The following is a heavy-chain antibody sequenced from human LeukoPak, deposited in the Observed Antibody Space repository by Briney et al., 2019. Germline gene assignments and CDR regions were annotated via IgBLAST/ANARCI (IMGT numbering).Heavy chain of an antibody. CDR1: GFTFDDYV. CDR2: ISWNTGSI. CDR3: AKDRHPDSTYWYFDL. J-gene: IGHJ2*01. Sequence: GGSLRLSCAASGFTFDDYVMHWVRQAPGKGLEWVSSISWNTGSIGYADSVKGRFTISRDNAKNSLYLQMNSLRAEDTALYYCAKDRHPDSTYWYFDLWGRGTLVTVSS. D-gene: IGHD4-11*01. V-gene: IGHV3-9*01.